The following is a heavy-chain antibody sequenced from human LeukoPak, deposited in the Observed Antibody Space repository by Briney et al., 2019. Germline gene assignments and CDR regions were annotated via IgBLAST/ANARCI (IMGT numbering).Heavy chain of an antibody. CDR1: GASISSSTYY. J-gene: IGHJ4*02. D-gene: IGHD2-21*02. V-gene: IGHV4-39*07. CDR3: AREAYCGGDCYSGFDY. Sequence: SETLSLTCTVSGASISSSTYYWGRIRQPPGKGLEWIGSIYYSGSTYYNPSLKSRVTISVDTSKNQFSLKLSSVTAADTAVYYCAREAYCGGDCYSGFDYWGQGTLVTVSS. CDR2: IYYSGST.